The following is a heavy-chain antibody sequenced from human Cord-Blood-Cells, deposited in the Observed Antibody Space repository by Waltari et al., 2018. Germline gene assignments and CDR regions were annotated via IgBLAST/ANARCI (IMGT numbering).Heavy chain of an antibody. CDR2: ISCDSVSI. J-gene: IGHJ4*02. CDR1: GLSCYDYG. V-gene: IGHV3-9*01. CDR3: AKARYSYGYEFDY. D-gene: IGHD5-18*01. Sequence: ELQLVESGGGLVQPAQYLILSCAAPGLSCYDYGMHLVRQAPGKGLEWVSGISCDSVSIGYADSVKGRFIIARDNTKNSLYLQINSLRAEDTALYYCAKARYSYGYEFDYWGQGTLVTVSS.